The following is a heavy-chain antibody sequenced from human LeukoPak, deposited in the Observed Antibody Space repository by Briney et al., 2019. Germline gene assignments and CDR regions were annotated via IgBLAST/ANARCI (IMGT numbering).Heavy chain of an antibody. V-gene: IGHV3-30*02. Sequence: GGSLRLSCVASGFIFSSYGMHWVRQAPGKGLEWVAHIRYDESDKYYADSVKGRFTISRDKSKNMLYLQMKSLRVEDTAVYYGAKDLPHYYGSGSFDYWGQGTLVTVSS. CDR3: AKDLPHYYGSGSFDY. CDR2: IRYDESDK. D-gene: IGHD3-10*01. J-gene: IGHJ4*02. CDR1: GFIFSSYG.